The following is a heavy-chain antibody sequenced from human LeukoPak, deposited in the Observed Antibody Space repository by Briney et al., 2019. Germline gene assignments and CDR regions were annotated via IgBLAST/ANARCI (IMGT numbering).Heavy chain of an antibody. CDR2: ISGSGMSI. CDR3: AKDSYYDVLTGYRLDY. J-gene: IGHJ4*02. Sequence: GGSLRLSCAASGFTFSSYAINWVRQAPGKGLEWVSGISGSGMSIRYAGSVKGRFTLSRDNSKNTLFLQMNSLRPEDTAVYYCAKDSYYDVLTGYRLDYLGQGSLVTVSA. CDR1: GFTFSSYA. V-gene: IGHV3-23*01. D-gene: IGHD3-9*01.